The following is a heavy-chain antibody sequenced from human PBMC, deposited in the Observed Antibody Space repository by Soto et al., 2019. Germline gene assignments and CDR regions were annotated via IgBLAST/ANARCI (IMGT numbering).Heavy chain of an antibody. D-gene: IGHD3-10*01. Sequence: QVQLVQSGSEVKKPGSSVKVSCKTSGVSFNHNGIGWVRQAPGHGLDWIGGVSPPFRTSNYARKFQGRFSMTRDAAWGTVKVVLRVLTSEAMAPYYSARILYSGSACRSPYDMEVRGPGTTITVPS. CDR3: ARILYSGSACRSPYDMEV. J-gene: IGHJ6*02. CDR1: GVSFNHNG. V-gene: IGHV1-69*01. CDR2: VSPPFRTS.